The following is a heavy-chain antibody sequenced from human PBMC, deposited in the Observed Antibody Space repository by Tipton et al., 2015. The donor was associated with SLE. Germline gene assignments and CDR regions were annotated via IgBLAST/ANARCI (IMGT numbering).Heavy chain of an antibody. CDR3: AGRYDFWSGYYPNFDY. J-gene: IGHJ4*02. Sequence: LRLSCAASGFTVSSNYMSWVRQAPGKGLEWIGYIYYSGSTNYNPSLKSRVTISVDTSKNQFSLKLSSVTAADTAVYYCAGRYDFWSGYYPNFDYWGQGTLVTVSS. V-gene: IGHV4-59*02. CDR1: GFTVSSNY. CDR2: IYYSGST. D-gene: IGHD3-3*01.